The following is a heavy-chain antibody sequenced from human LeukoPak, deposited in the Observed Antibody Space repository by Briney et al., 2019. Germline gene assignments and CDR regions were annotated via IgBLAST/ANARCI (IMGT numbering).Heavy chain of an antibody. V-gene: IGHV3-9*01. Sequence: PGGSLRLSCAASGFTFDDYAMHWVRQAPGKGLEWVSGISWNSGSIGYADSVKGRFTISRDNAKNSLYLQMNSLRAEDTALYYCAKGRFSEWSHDAFDIWGQGTMVTVSS. CDR1: GFTFDDYA. J-gene: IGHJ3*02. CDR2: ISWNSGSI. D-gene: IGHD3-3*01. CDR3: AKGRFSEWSHDAFDI.